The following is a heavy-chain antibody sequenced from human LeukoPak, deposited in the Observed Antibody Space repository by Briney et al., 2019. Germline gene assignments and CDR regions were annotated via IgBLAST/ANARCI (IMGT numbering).Heavy chain of an antibody. Sequence: PGGSLRLSCVGSGFTFSSYWMSWVRQAPGKGLEWVANINQDGSVKNYVDSVKGRFTISRDNAKNSLYLQMNSLRAEDTAVYYCARDLPEGTRGLFDYWGQGTLVTVSS. CDR1: GFTFSSYW. D-gene: IGHD3-10*01. CDR2: INQDGSVK. CDR3: ARDLPEGTRGLFDY. V-gene: IGHV3-7*01. J-gene: IGHJ4*02.